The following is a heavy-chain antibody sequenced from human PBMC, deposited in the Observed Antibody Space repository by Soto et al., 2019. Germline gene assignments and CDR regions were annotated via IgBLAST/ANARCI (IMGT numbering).Heavy chain of an antibody. CDR2: ISGGSSYT. J-gene: IGHJ4*02. CDR1: GFSFGDSY. V-gene: IGHV3-11*06. CDR3: AKTIVAASGYYFDH. D-gene: IGHD2-21*01. Sequence: QVQLVESGGGLVKPGGSLRLACAASGFSFGDSYMSWVRQAPGKGLEWLSYISGGSSYTNYADSVKGRFTISRDNAKRSLYLEMTSLRADDTDVYYCAKTIVAASGYYFDHWGQGNLVTVSS.